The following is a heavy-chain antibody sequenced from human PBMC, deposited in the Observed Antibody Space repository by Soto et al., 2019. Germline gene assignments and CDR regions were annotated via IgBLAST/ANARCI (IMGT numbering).Heavy chain of an antibody. CDR1: GYTFISYY. CDR3: ARDHVDTPMTNFDY. J-gene: IGHJ4*02. D-gene: IGHD5-18*01. V-gene: IGHV1-46*01. Sequence: QVQLVQSGAEVKKPGASVKVSCRASGYTFISYYIHWVRQAPGQGLEWMGLINPSDAYTDYAQKFQGRVTXXRXTXXSIVYMELSRLRSEDTAIYYCARDHVDTPMTNFDYWGQGTLVTVSS. CDR2: INPSDAYT.